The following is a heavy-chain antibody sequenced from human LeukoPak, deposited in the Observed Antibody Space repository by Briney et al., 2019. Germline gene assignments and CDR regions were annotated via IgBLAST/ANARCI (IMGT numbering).Heavy chain of an antibody. Sequence: ASVKVSCKASGYTFTGYYMHWVRQAPGQGLEWMGWINPNSGGTNYAQKFQGRVTMTRDTSISTAYMELSRLRSDDTAVYYCARVYSGYAPYFDYWGQGTLVTVSS. CDR3: ARVYSGYAPYFDY. V-gene: IGHV1-2*02. CDR2: INPNSGGT. CDR1: GYTFTGYY. D-gene: IGHD5-12*01. J-gene: IGHJ4*02.